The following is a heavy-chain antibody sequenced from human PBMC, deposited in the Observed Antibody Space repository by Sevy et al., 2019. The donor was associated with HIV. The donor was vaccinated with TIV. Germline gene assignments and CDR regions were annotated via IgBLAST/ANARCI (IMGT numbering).Heavy chain of an antibody. CDR1: GFTFTKYH. V-gene: IGHV1-46*03. CDR3: VRDRRGYYSDNSGYYFDY. D-gene: IGHD3-22*01. J-gene: IGHJ4*02. CDR2: INCGGGTT. Sequence: ASVKVSCKTSGFTFTKYHIHWVRQAPGQGLEWMGIINCGGGTTTYAQKFQGRVTMTRDTSTTTVYMDVSSLRSEDTAMYYCVRDRRGYYSDNSGYYFDYWGQGTLVTVSS.